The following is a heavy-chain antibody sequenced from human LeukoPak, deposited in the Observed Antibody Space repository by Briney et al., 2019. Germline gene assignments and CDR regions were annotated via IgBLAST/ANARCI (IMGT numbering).Heavy chain of an antibody. V-gene: IGHV1-69*13. Sequence: SVKVSCKASGGTFSSYAISWARQAPGQGLELMGGIIPIFGTANYAQKFQGRVTITADESTSTAYMELSSLRSEDTAVYYCVRDLQFGTTGRGWFDPWGQGTLVTVSS. CDR1: GGTFSSYA. CDR2: IIPIFGTA. CDR3: VRDLQFGTTGRGWFDP. D-gene: IGHD1-1*01. J-gene: IGHJ5*02.